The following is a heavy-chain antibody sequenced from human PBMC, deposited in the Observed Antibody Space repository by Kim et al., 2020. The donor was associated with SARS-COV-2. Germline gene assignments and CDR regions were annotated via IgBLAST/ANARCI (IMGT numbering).Heavy chain of an antibody. Sequence: GGSLRLSCAASGFTFGDYAMHWVRQAPGKGLEWVAVISYNSGSICYADSVKGRFTISRDKAKNSLYLQMNSLRAEDTALYYCANLAPYDAFDVWGQGTMVTVSS. CDR2: ISYNSGSI. J-gene: IGHJ3*01. CDR3: ANLAPYDAFDV. CDR1: GFTFGDYA. V-gene: IGHV3-9*01.